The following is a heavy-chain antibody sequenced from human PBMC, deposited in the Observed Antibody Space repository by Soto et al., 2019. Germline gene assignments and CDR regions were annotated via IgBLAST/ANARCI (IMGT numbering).Heavy chain of an antibody. D-gene: IGHD3-10*01. CDR3: ARGASMVRGVILDAFDI. Sequence: ASVKVSCKASGYTFTSYGISWVRQAPGQGLEWMGWINAGNGNTKYSQKFQGRVTITRDTSASTAYMELSSLRSEDTAVYYCARGASMVRGVILDAFDIWGQGTMVTVSS. CDR1: GYTFTSYG. J-gene: IGHJ3*02. V-gene: IGHV1-3*01. CDR2: INAGNGNT.